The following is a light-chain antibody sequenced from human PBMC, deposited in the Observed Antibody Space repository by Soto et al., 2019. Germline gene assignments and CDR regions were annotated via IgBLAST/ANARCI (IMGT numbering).Light chain of an antibody. CDR2: KAS. CDR1: QSISSW. Sequence: DIPMTQSPSTLSASVGDRVTITSRASQSISSWLAWYQQKPGKAPKLLIYKASSLESGVPSRFSGSGSGTEFTLTISSLQPDDFATYSCQQSNSYSATFGQGTKVEIK. CDR3: QQSNSYSAT. J-gene: IGKJ1*01. V-gene: IGKV1-5*03.